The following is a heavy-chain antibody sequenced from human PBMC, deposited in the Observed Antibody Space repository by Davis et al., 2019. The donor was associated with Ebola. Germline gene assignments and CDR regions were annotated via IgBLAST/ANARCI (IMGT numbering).Heavy chain of an antibody. CDR3: ARDREVVVAATYFDL. CDR1: GFIVTSAF. D-gene: IGHD2-15*01. CDR2: IHDNTAT. Sequence: GESLKISCAASGFIVTSAFMKWVRQAPGEGLEWVSIIHDNTATAYADSVKGRFTISRDNSKNTLYLQMNSLRAEDTAVYYCARDREVVVAATYFDLWGQGTLVTVSS. J-gene: IGHJ4*02. V-gene: IGHV3-66*01.